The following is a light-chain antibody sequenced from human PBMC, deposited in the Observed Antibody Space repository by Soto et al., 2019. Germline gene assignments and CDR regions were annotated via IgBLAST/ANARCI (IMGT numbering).Light chain of an antibody. Sequence: EIVMTQSPSTLAVSAGGRATLSCGASQSVSSNLAWYQQKPGQAPRLLIYDASTRATGIPARFSGSGSGTESTLTISSLQSEDFEVYCCHQYNDSPPAFGQGTKVDIK. CDR3: HQYNDSPPA. V-gene: IGKV3-15*01. CDR2: DAS. J-gene: IGKJ1*01. CDR1: QSVSSN.